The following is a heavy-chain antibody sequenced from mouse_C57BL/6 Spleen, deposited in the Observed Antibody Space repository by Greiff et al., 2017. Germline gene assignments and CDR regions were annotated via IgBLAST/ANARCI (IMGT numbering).Heavy chain of an antibody. CDR3: ARRGMDAWFAY. Sequence: QVQLQQSGAELVKPGASVKLSCKASGYTFTSYWMQWVKQRPGQGLEWIGEIDPSDSYTNYNQKFKGKATLTVDTSSSTAYMQLSSLTSEDSAVYYCARRGMDAWFAYWGQGTLVTVSA. V-gene: IGHV1-50*01. J-gene: IGHJ3*01. D-gene: IGHD2-3*01. CDR1: GYTFTSYW. CDR2: IDPSDSYT.